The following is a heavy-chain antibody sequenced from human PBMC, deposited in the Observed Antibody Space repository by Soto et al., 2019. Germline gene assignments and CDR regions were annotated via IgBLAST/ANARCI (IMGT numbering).Heavy chain of an antibody. J-gene: IGHJ6*02. CDR1: GGSFSGYY. Sequence: SETLSLTCAVYGGSFSGYYWSWIRQPPGKGLDWIGEINHSGSTNYNPSLKSRVTISVDTSKNQFSLKLSSVTAADTAVYYCARGAGIAAAGMVDYYYGMDVWGQGTTVTVSS. V-gene: IGHV4-34*01. CDR2: INHSGST. CDR3: ARGAGIAAAGMVDYYYGMDV. D-gene: IGHD6-13*01.